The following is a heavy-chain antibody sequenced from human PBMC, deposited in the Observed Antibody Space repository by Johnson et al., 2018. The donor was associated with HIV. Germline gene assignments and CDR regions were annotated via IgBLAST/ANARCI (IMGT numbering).Heavy chain of an antibody. Sequence: EVQLVESGGGLVKPGGSLRLSFAASGFTFSNAWMSWVRQAPGKGLEWVGRIKSKTDGGTTDYAAPVKGRFTISRDDSKNTLYLQMNSLKTEDTAVYYCTTPLLVGANRPSEEGYNDAFDIWGQGTMVTVSS. CDR1: GFTFSNAW. V-gene: IGHV3-15*01. D-gene: IGHD1-26*01. J-gene: IGHJ3*02. CDR3: TTPLLVGANRPSEEGYNDAFDI. CDR2: IKSKTDGGTT.